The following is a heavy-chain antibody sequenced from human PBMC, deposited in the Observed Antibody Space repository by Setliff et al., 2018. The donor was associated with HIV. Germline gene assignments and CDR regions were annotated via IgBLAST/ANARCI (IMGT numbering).Heavy chain of an antibody. CDR3: ARSVARDYWYFGH. J-gene: IGHJ2*01. D-gene: IGHD6-6*01. V-gene: IGHV4-59*01. CDR1: GDSINNYH. Sequence: SETLSLTCTVSGDSINNYHWSWIRQPPGEGLGFLGFFHYRGSPIYNPSLKSRVNISVDTSKNQFSLSPTSVTAAHTAVYYCARSVARDYWYFGHWGRGSLVTVSS. CDR2: FHYRGSP.